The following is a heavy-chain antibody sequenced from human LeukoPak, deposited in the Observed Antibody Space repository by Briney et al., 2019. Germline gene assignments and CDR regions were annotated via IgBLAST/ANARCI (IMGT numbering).Heavy chain of an antibody. J-gene: IGHJ4*02. CDR3: ARQGSLGTSGYNY. CDR1: GGSISSSSYY. D-gene: IGHD3-22*01. V-gene: IGHV4-39*01. Sequence: SETLSLTCTVSGGSISSSSYYWGWIRQPPGKGLEWIGSFYYSGSTYYNPSLKSRLTISVDTSKNQFSLKLSSVTTADTAVYYCARQGSLGTSGYNYWGQGTLVTVSS. CDR2: FYYSGST.